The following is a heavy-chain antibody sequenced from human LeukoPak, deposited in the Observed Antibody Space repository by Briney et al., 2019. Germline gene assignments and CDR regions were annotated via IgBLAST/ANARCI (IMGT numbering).Heavy chain of an antibody. CDR2: IWYDGSNK. J-gene: IGHJ4*02. CDR1: GFTFSSYG. Sequence: PGRSLRLSCAASGFTFSSYGMHWVRQAPGKGLEWVAVIWYDGSNKYYADSVKGRFTISGDNSKNTLYLQINSLRAEDTAVYYCAKPDRIMITFGGVNFDYWGQGTLVTVSS. V-gene: IGHV3-33*06. CDR3: AKPDRIMITFGGVNFDY. D-gene: IGHD3-16*01.